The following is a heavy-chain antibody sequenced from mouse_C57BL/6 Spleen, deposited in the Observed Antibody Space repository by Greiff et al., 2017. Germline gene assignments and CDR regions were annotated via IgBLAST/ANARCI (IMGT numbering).Heavy chain of an antibody. CDR2: IYPGDGDT. CDR3: ARSMDY. J-gene: IGHJ4*01. V-gene: IGHV1-82*01. Sequence: LQESGPELVKPGASVKISCTASGYAFSSSWLTWVKQRPGKGLEWIGRIYPGDGDTNYNGKLKGKATLTADKASSPAYMQLSSLTSEDSAVYFCARSMDYWGQGTSVTVSS. CDR1: GYAFSSSW.